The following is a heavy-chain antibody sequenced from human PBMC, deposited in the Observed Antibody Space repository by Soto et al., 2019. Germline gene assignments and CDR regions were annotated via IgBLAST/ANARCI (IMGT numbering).Heavy chain of an antibody. D-gene: IGHD6-19*01. J-gene: IGHJ4*02. V-gene: IGHV3-48*01. CDR1: GFTFSSYS. Sequence: EVQLVESGGGLVQPGGSLRLSCAASGFTFSSYSMNWVRQAPGKGLEWVSYISSSSSTIYYADSVKGRFTISRDNAKNSLYLQMNSLRAADTAVYYCARDTGEQGLPYFDYWGQGTLVTVSS. CDR2: ISSSSSTI. CDR3: ARDTGEQGLPYFDY.